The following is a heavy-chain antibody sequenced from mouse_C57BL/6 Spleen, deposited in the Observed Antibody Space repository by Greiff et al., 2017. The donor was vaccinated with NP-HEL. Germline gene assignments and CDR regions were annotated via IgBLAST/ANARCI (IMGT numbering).Heavy chain of an antibody. D-gene: IGHD2-4*01. CDR1: DSEVFPIAY. V-gene: IGHV15-2*01. J-gene: IGHJ3*01. Sequence: VQLQQSGSELRSPGSSVKLSCKDFDSEVFPIAYMSWVRQKPGHGFEWIGGILPSIGRTIYGEKFEDKATLDADTLSNTAYLELNSLTSEDSAIYYCARKGIYYDYDALAYWGQGTLVTVSA. CDR2: ILPSIGRT. CDR3: ARKGIYYDYDALAY.